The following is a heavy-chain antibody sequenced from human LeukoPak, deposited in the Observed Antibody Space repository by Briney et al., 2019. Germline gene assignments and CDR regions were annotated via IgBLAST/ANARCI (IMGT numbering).Heavy chain of an antibody. CDR1: GGTFSSYA. CDR2: IIPIFGTA. V-gene: IGHV1-69*13. Sequence: ASVKVSCKASGGTFSSYAISWVRQAPGQGLEWMGGIIPIFGTANYAQKFQGRVTITADESTSTAYMELSSLRSEDTAVYYCARERGSSGYYPPRFDYWGQGTLVTVSS. J-gene: IGHJ4*02. D-gene: IGHD3-22*01. CDR3: ARERGSSGYYPPRFDY.